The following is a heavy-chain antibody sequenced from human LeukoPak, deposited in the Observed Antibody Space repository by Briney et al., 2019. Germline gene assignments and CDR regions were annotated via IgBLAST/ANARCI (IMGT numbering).Heavy chain of an antibody. J-gene: IGHJ6*02. D-gene: IGHD3-3*01. CDR2: ISYDGSNK. CDR3: ARSGGYYDYYYNGMDV. CDR1: GFTFSSYA. Sequence: GGSLRLSCAASGFTFSSYAMHWVRQAPGKGLEWVAVISYDGSNKYYADSVKGRFTISRDNSKNTLYLQMNSLRAEDTAVYYCARSGGYYDYYYNGMDVGAQGTTVTVSS. V-gene: IGHV3-30*04.